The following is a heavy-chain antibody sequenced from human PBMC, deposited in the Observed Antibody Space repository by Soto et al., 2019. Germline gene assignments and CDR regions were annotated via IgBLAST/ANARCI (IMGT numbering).Heavy chain of an antibody. Sequence: QVQLVESGGGVVQPGWSLRLSCAASGFTFSSYAMHWVRQAPGKGLEWVAVISYDGSNKYYADSVKGRFTISRDNSKNTLYLQMNSLRAEDTAVYYCASNYGGSYYYYGMDVWGQGTTVTVSS. D-gene: IGHD1-7*01. J-gene: IGHJ6*02. CDR3: ASNYGGSYYYYGMDV. V-gene: IGHV3-30-3*01. CDR1: GFTFSSYA. CDR2: ISYDGSNK.